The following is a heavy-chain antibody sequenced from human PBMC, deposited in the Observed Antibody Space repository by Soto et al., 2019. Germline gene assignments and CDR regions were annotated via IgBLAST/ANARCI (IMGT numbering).Heavy chain of an antibody. CDR2: ISYDGSNK. J-gene: IGHJ6*02. CDR1: GVTLSSYG. Sequence: AGGGPRPPLGDSGVTLSSYGQHRGRPAPGKGLDWVAVISYDGSNKYYADSVKGRFTISRDNSKNTLYLQMNSLRAEDTAVYYCAKDREDEGYYYYGMDVWGQGTTVTVSS. V-gene: IGHV3-30*18. CDR3: AKDREDEGYYYYGMDV.